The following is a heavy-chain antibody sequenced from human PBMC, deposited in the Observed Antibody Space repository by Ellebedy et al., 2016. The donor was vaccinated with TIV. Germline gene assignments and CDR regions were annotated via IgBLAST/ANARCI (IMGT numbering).Heavy chain of an antibody. Sequence: ASVKVSXXTFGYTFTDYYIHWVRQAPGQGLEWMGWINPNSGGTNYAQKFQGRVTMTRDTSISTAYMELSSLRSEDTAVYYCARVQVRGAGHLGYWGQGTLVTVSS. V-gene: IGHV1-2*02. D-gene: IGHD3-10*01. CDR2: INPNSGGT. CDR1: GYTFTDYY. CDR3: ARVQVRGAGHLGY. J-gene: IGHJ4*02.